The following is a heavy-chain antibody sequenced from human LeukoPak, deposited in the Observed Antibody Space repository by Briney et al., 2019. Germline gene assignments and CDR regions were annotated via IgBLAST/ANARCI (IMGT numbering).Heavy chain of an antibody. Sequence: SETLSLTCTVSGGSISSYYWSWIRQPPGKGLEWIGYIYYSGSTNYNPSLKSRVTISVDTSKNQFSLKLSSVTAADTAVYCCARHLGYWGQGTLVTVSS. CDR2: IYYSGST. D-gene: IGHD7-27*01. CDR3: ARHLGY. J-gene: IGHJ4*02. V-gene: IGHV4-59*08. CDR1: GGSISSYY.